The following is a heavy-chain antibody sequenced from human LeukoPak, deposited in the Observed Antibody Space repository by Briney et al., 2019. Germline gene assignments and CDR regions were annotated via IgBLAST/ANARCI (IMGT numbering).Heavy chain of an antibody. D-gene: IGHD2-21*02. CDR1: GFTFDDYA. V-gene: IGHV3-33*08. CDR2: IWYDGSNK. CDR3: ARDRLEAVTDDDYFDY. Sequence: PGRSLRLSCAASGFTFDDYAMHWVRQAPGKGLEWVALIWYDGSNKYYGDSVKGRFTISRDNSKNTVYLQMNSLRAEDTGVYYCARDRLEAVTDDDYFDYWGQGTLVTVSS. J-gene: IGHJ4*02.